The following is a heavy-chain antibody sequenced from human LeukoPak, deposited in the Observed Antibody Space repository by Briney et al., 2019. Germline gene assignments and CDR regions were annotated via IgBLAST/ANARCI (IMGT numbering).Heavy chain of an antibody. CDR1: GFTFSSYA. V-gene: IGHV3-23*01. J-gene: IGHJ1*01. D-gene: IGHD3-16*02. Sequence: PGGSLRLSCAASGFTFSSYAMSWVRQAPGKGLEWVSAIIGSGGSTYYADSVKGRFTISRDNSKNTLYLQMNSLRAEDTAVYYCATSPYDYVWGSYRLKYFQHWGQGTLVTVSS. CDR3: ATSPYDYVWGSYRLKYFQH. CDR2: IIGSGGST.